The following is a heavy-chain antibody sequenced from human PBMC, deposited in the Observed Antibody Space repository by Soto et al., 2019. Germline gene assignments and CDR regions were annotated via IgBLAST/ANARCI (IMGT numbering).Heavy chain of an antibody. Sequence: PGGSLRLSCAASGFTFSSYGIHWVRQAPGKGLEWVAVISYDGGNKHYADSVQGRFTISRDNSKNTLYLKMNSLRAEDTFFFYCVRGDGDRYDGNGYLGRHWGQGSLVTVSS. CDR3: VRGDGDRYDGNGYLGRH. V-gene: IGHV3-30*03. J-gene: IGHJ4*02. CDR2: ISYDGGNK. D-gene: IGHD3-22*01. CDR1: GFTFSSYG.